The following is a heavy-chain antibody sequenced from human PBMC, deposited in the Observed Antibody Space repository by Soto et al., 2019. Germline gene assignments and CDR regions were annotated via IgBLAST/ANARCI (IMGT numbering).Heavy chain of an antibody. V-gene: IGHV5-10-1*01. CDR1: GYSFTSYW. D-gene: IGHD2-2*01. CDR2: IDPSDSYT. J-gene: IGHJ6*02. Sequence: GASQKISCDGSGYSFTSYWISRVRQMPGKGLAAVGRIDPSDSYTNYSPSFQGHVTISADKSISTAYVQWSSLKASHPGMYYCASTGGTVVVPAAMHEYYYGMDVWGQGTTVTVSS. CDR3: ASTGGTVVVPAAMHEYYYGMDV.